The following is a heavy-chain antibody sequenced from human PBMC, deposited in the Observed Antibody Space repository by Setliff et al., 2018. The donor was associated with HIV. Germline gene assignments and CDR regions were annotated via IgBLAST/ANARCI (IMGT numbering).Heavy chain of an antibody. Sequence: SVKVSCKTSGYTFSSHAISWVRQAPGQGLEWMGGVIPIFATTTYAQQFQGRVTIIADESTNTAYMELSSLSSDDTAVYYCARDFGAGFTGLDYWGQGTLVTVSS. D-gene: IGHD3-10*01. V-gene: IGHV1-69*13. CDR3: ARDFGAGFTGLDY. J-gene: IGHJ4*02. CDR1: GYTFSSHA. CDR2: VIPIFATT.